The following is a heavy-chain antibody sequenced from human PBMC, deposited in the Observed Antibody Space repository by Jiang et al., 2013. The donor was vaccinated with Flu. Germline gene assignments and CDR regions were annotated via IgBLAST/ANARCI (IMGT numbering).Heavy chain of an antibody. J-gene: IGHJ4*02. CDR3: ARGGQRITMIVVVTSFDY. CDR2: IYYSGST. D-gene: IGHD3-22*01. CDR1: GGSISSSSYY. Sequence: LLKPSETLSLTCTVSGGSISSSSYYWGWIRQPPGKGLEWIGSIYYSGSTYYNPSLKSRVTISVDTSKNQFSLKLSSVTAADTAVYYCARGGQRITMIVVVTSFDYWGQGTLVTVSS. V-gene: IGHV4-39*01.